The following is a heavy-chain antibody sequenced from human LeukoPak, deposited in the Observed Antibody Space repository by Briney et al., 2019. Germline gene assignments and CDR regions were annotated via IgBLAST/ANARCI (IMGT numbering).Heavy chain of an antibody. D-gene: IGHD3-22*01. Sequence: ASVTVSCKASGYTFTNYDINWVRQATGQGLEWVGRMNPNSGNTGYAQKFQGRVTITRNTSISTAYVELSSLRSEDTAVYYCARRIGYDKYYFDYWGQGTLVTVSS. CDR2: MNPNSGNT. CDR3: ARRIGYDKYYFDY. V-gene: IGHV1-8*03. J-gene: IGHJ4*02. CDR1: GYTFTNYD.